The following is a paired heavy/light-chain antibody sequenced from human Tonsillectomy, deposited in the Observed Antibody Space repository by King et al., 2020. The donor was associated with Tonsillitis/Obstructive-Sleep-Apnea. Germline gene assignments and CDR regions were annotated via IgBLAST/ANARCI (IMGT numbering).Light chain of an antibody. V-gene: IGLV1-40*01. Sequence: QSVLTQPPSVSGAPGQRVTISCTGSSSNIGGGYEVHWYQQPPGKAPQLLIHGNSNRPSGVPDRFSGSKSGTSASLAITGLQAEDEADYYCQSYDSSLGGSVVFGGGTKLTVL. J-gene: IGLJ2*01. CDR2: GNS. CDR1: SSNIGGGYE. CDR3: QSYDSSLGGSVV.
Heavy chain of an antibody. CDR3: ARDPRPLEWLLTPDGFDI. V-gene: IGHV3-11*05. J-gene: IGHJ3*02. CDR2: ISSSSSYT. CDR1: GFTFGDSY. D-gene: IGHD3-3*01. Sequence: QVQLVESGGGLVKPGGSLRLSCAASGFTFGDSYMSWIRQAPGKGLEWVSYISSSSSYTNYADSVKGRFTISRDNAKNSLYLEMNSLRAEDTAVYYCARDPRPLEWLLTPDGFDIWGQGTLVTVSS.